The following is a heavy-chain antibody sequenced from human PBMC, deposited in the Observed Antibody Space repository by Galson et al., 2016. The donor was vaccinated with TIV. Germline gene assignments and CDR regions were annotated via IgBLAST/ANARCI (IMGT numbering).Heavy chain of an antibody. J-gene: IGHJ2*01. Sequence: SLRLSCAASGFSFRRYWMHWVRQAPGKGLVWVSHINSDRTNTNFADSVKGRFDISRDNAKNTLDLQMNGLTADDTAVYYCARGPGYCTGGVCYSNWYFDLWGRGTLVTVSS. V-gene: IGHV3-74*01. CDR1: GFSFRRYW. D-gene: IGHD2-8*02. CDR3: ARGPGYCTGGVCYSNWYFDL. CDR2: INSDRTNT.